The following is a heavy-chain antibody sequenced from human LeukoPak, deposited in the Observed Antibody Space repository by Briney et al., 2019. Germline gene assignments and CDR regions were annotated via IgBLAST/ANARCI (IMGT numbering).Heavy chain of an antibody. J-gene: IGHJ5*02. CDR1: GFTFSSYG. CDR3: ARVREEYHLNWFDP. V-gene: IGHV3-33*01. Sequence: GGSLRLSCAASGFTFSSYGMHWVRQAPGKGPEWVAVIWYDGSNKYYADSVKGRFTISRDNSKNTLYLQMNSLRAEDTAVYYCARVREEYHLNWFDPWGQGTLVTVSS. D-gene: IGHD2-2*01. CDR2: IWYDGSNK.